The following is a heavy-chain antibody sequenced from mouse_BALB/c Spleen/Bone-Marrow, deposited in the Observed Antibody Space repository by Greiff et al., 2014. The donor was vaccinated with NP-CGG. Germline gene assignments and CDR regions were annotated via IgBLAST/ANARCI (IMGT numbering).Heavy chain of an antibody. Sequence: VKLVESGTELVKPGAPVNLSCKASGYTFTSYWMNWGKQRPGRGLEWIGRIDPSDSENHYNRKFKDKDTLTVDKSSSTDYIQLSSLTAEDSAVYYCARDHFDYGNYEFVYWGQGTLVSVSA. CDR2: IDPSDSEN. J-gene: IGHJ3*01. V-gene: IGHV1-69*02. D-gene: IGHD2-1*01. CDR1: GYTFTSYW. CDR3: ARDHFDYGNYEFVY.